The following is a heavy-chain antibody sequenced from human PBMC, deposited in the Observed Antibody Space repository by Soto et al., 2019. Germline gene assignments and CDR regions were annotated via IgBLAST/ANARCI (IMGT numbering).Heavy chain of an antibody. V-gene: IGHV1-18*01. CDR1: GYTFSSYG. CDR2: ISAYNGNT. D-gene: IGHD1-20*01. CDR3: GVITGTNWGDGAFDI. Sequence: ASVKVSCKASGYTFSSYGINWVRQAPGQGLEWMGWISAYNGNTNYAQKLQGRVTMTTETSTSTAYMELRSLSSDDKAVYYCGVITGTNWGDGAFDIWGQGTLVTVSS. J-gene: IGHJ3*02.